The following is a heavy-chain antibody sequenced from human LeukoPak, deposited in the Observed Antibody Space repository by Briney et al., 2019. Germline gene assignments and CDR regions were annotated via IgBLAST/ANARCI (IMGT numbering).Heavy chain of an antibody. Sequence: SETLSLTCTVSGYSISSGYYWGWIRQPPGKGLEWIGSIYHSGSTYYNPSLKSRVTISVDTSKNQFSLKLSSVTAADTAVYYCARDGPYYGGTHFDYWGQGTLVTVSS. V-gene: IGHV4-38-2*02. CDR1: GYSISSGYY. D-gene: IGHD4-23*01. CDR3: ARDGPYYGGTHFDY. CDR2: IYHSGST. J-gene: IGHJ4*02.